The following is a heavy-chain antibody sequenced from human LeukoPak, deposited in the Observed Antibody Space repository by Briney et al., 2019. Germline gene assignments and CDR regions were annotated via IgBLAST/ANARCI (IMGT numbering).Heavy chain of an antibody. CDR1: GFTFSSYG. CDR3: ARESESSSSPIDY. J-gene: IGHJ4*02. V-gene: IGHV3-30*03. D-gene: IGHD6-13*01. Sequence: GGSLRLSCAASGFTFSSYGMHWVRQAPGKGLEWVAVISYDGSNKYYADSVKGRFTISRDNAKNSLYLQMNSLRAEDTAVYYCARESESSSSPIDYWGQGTLVTVSS. CDR2: ISYDGSNK.